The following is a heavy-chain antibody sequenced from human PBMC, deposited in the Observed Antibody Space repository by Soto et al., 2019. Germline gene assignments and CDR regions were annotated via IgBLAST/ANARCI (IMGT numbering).Heavy chain of an antibody. CDR1: GFTFSGYA. Sequence: QVQLVESGGGVVQPGRSLRLSCAASGFTFSGYAMHWVRQAPGKGLEWVAVISYDGSNKYYADSVKGRFTISRDNSKNTLYLQMDSLRAEATAVYYCARWLQLLDYWGQGTLVTVSS. D-gene: IGHD5-12*01. J-gene: IGHJ4*02. CDR2: ISYDGSNK. V-gene: IGHV3-30-3*01. CDR3: ARWLQLLDY.